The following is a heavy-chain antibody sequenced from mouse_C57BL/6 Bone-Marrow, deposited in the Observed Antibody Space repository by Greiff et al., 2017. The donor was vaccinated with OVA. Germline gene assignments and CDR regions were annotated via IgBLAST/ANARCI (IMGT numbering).Heavy chain of an antibody. D-gene: IGHD1-1*01. J-gene: IGHJ2*01. CDR3: TRRYGSSDY. Sequence: VQLQQSGAELVRPGASVTLSCKASGYTFTDYEMHWVKQTPVHGLEWIGAIDPETGGTAYNQKFKGKAILTADKSSSTAYMELRSLTSEDSAVYYCTRRYGSSDYWGQGTTRTVSS. V-gene: IGHV1-15*01. CDR1: GYTFTDYE. CDR2: IDPETGGT.